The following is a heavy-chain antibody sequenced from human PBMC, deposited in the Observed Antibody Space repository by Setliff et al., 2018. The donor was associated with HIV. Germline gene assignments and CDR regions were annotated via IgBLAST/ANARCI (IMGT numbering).Heavy chain of an antibody. CDR3: ARAGMGAPRSLFHY. V-gene: IGHV4-4*07. Sequence: SETLSLTCTVSGGSISSYYWSWIRQPAGEGLQYIGRVHSTGTIISNPSLKGRVIISVDTSKNHFSRKLNSVTAADTAIYYCARAGMGAPRSLFHYWGQGTLVTVSS. D-gene: IGHD1-26*01. CDR2: VHSTGTI. J-gene: IGHJ4*02. CDR1: GGSISSYY.